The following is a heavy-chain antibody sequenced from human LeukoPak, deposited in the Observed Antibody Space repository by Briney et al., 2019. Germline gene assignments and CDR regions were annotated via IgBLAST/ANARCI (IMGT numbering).Heavy chain of an antibody. D-gene: IGHD3-3*02. J-gene: IGHJ4*02. V-gene: IGHV3-33*06. CDR2: IWYDGSNK. CDR3: AKAFIFGPRSPIDY. Sequence: PGGSLRLSCAASGFTFSSYGMHWVRQVPGTGLEWVAVIWYDGSNKYYADSVKGRFTISRDNSKNTLYLQMTSLRAEDTAVYYCAKAFIFGPRSPIDYWGQGTLVTVSS. CDR1: GFTFSSYG.